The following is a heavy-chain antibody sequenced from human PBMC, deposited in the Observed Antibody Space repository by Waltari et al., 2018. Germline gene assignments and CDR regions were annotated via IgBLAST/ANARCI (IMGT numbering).Heavy chain of an antibody. CDR1: GYRFTVHY. CDR3: TRFIFGMVEGLDV. D-gene: IGHD3-3*02. Sequence: QEQLVQSGVEVKKLGASVKVSCQASGYRFTVHYIHGVRQAPGQGLEWMGRIDPNTGDTAFAQQFQGRVTMTRATAISTVYMELSSLRSDDTAVYYCTRFIFGMVEGLDVWGKGTSVTISS. CDR2: IDPNTGDT. J-gene: IGHJ6*04. V-gene: IGHV1-2*06.